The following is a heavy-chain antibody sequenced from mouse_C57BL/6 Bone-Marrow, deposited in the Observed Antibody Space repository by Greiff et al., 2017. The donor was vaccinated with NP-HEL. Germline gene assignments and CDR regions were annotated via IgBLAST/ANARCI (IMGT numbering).Heavy chain of an antibody. CDR1: GFNIKDDY. CDR3: TTDDYDGYWYFDV. J-gene: IGHJ1*03. CDR2: IDPENGDT. D-gene: IGHD2-4*01. Sequence: EVQGVESGAELVRPGASVKLSCTASGFNIKDDYMHWVKQRPEQGLEWIGWIDPENGDTEYASKFQGKATITADTSSNTAYLQLSSLTSEDTAVYYCTTDDYDGYWYFDVWGTGTTVTVSS. V-gene: IGHV14-4*01.